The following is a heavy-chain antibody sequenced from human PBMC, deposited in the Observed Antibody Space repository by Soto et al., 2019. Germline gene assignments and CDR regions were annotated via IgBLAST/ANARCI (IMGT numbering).Heavy chain of an antibody. D-gene: IGHD3-10*01. CDR2: IYWDDDK. CDR1: GFSLTTSGVG. CDR3: AHIRYGSGTNWVDP. V-gene: IGHV2-5*02. J-gene: IGHJ5*02. Sequence: QITLKESGPTLVKPTQTLTLTCSFSGFSLTTSGVGVAWIRQPPGKALEWLALIYWDDDKRYSPSLKSRLTITKDTSKNHVVPKMTNMDPVDTATYYCAHIRYGSGTNWVDPWGQGTLGTVAS.